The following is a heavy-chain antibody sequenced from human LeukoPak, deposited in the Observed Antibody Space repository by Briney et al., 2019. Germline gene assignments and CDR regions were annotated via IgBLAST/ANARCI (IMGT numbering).Heavy chain of an antibody. D-gene: IGHD6-19*01. CDR3: ARDRDSSGWYGGVWFDP. CDR2: ISSSSSYI. V-gene: IGHV3-21*01. Sequence: GGSLRPSCAASGFTFSTFAMIWVRQPPGKGLKWVSSISSSSSYIYYADSVKGRFTIPRDNAKNSLYLQMNSLRAEDTAVYYCARDRDSSGWYGGVWFDPWGQGTLVTVSS. CDR1: GFTFSTFA. J-gene: IGHJ5*02.